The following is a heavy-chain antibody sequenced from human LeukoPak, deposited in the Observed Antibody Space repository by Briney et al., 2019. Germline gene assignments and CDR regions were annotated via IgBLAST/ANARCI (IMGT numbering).Heavy chain of an antibody. Sequence: SETLSLTCTVSGGSISSYYWSWIRQPPGKGLKWIGYIYYSGSTNYNPSLKSRVTISVDTSKNQFSLKLSSVTAADTAVYYCARGPTRNYFDYWGRGTLVTVSS. CDR1: GGSISSYY. J-gene: IGHJ4*02. V-gene: IGHV4-59*01. CDR3: ARGPTRNYFDY. CDR2: IYYSGST.